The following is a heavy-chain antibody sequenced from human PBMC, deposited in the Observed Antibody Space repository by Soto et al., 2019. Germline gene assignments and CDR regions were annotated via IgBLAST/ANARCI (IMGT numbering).Heavy chain of an antibody. CDR2: INSGGGTT. CDR3: ARWFTYGNFDYFDY. D-gene: IGHD3-10*01. J-gene: IGHJ4*02. Sequence: QPGGSLRLSCAASGFTFSSYWMHWFRQAPGKGLVWVARINSGGGTTTYADSVKGRFTISRDNAKNTLYLQMNGLRAEDTAIYYCARWFTYGNFDYFDYWGQGSQVTVSS. V-gene: IGHV3-74*01. CDR1: GFTFSSYW.